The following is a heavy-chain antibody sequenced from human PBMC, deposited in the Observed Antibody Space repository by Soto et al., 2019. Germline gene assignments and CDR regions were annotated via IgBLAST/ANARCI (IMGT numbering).Heavy chain of an antibody. Sequence: QVQLVQSGAEVKTPGASVKVSCKASGYMFTGYSMHWVRQAPVQGLEWMGWINPHSGGTNYAQKFQGRVTMTGDTSISTAYMELSRLRSDDTAVYYCARGRVAARPEFAYWGQGTLVTVSS. V-gene: IGHV1-2*02. CDR3: ARGRVAARPEFAY. CDR2: INPHSGGT. D-gene: IGHD6-6*01. CDR1: GYMFTGYS. J-gene: IGHJ4*02.